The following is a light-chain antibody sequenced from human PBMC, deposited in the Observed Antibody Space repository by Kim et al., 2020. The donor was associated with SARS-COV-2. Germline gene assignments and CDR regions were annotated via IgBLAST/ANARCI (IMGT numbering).Light chain of an antibody. Sequence: GQTVTISCSGSSPNMGSNYVYWYQQLPGTAPKLLIYKDNQRPSGVPDRCSGSKSGTSASLAISGLRSEDEADYYCAAWDDSLSGPVFGGGTQLTVL. CDR1: SPNMGSNY. J-gene: IGLJ2*01. V-gene: IGLV1-47*01. CDR2: KDN. CDR3: AAWDDSLSGPV.